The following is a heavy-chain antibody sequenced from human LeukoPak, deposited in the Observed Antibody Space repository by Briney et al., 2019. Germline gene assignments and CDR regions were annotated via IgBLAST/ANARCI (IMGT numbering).Heavy chain of an antibody. D-gene: IGHD6-13*01. V-gene: IGHV3-30*02. J-gene: IGHJ4*02. Sequence: GGSLRLSCAASGFTFSSYGMHWVRQAPGKGLEWVAFIRYDGSNKYYADSVKGRFTISRDNSKNTLYLQMNSLRAEDTAVYYCAKVKIKQQALLNWGQGTLVTVSS. CDR2: IRYDGSNK. CDR3: AKVKIKQQALLN. CDR1: GFTFSSYG.